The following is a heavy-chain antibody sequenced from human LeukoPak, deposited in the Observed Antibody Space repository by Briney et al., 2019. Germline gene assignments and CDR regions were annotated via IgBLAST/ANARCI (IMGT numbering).Heavy chain of an antibody. CDR1: GSSPSYGYTH. CDR3: PTFHHGNSCAY. J-gene: IGHJ4*02. D-gene: IGHD4-23*01. V-gene: IGHV4-39*01. Sequence: PSETLSLTCTVPGSSPSYGYTHCRGIRQPPGKGLEWIGSIYYSGSTYYNPSLKSRLTISVEASKNPFSLKLSSVTAAGTAVYYLPTFHHGNSCAYGGQGTLVTVSS. CDR2: IYYSGST.